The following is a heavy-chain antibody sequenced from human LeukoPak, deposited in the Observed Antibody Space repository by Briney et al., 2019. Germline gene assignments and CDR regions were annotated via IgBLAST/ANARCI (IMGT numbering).Heavy chain of an antibody. D-gene: IGHD6-19*01. CDR2: INHSGST. V-gene: IGHV4-34*01. CDR1: GGSFSGYY. CDR3: ARGLLSSYSSGWYLY. J-gene: IGHJ4*02. Sequence: SETLSLTCAVYGGSFSGYYWSWIHQPPGKGLEWIGEINHSGSTNYNPSLKSRVTISVDTSKNQFSLKLSSVTAADTAVYYCARGLLSSYSSGWYLYWGQGTLVTVSS.